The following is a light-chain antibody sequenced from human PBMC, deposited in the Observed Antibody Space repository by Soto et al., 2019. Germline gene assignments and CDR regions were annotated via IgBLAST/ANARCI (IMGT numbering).Light chain of an antibody. CDR2: EVS. V-gene: IGKV2D-29*02. CDR1: QSLLHITGESF. J-gene: IGKJ5*01. Sequence: DVVMTQTPLSLSVAPGQPASISCKSSQSLLHITGESFLFWYLQKPGQSPQLLIYEVSTRVSGVPDRFSGSGSGTDFTLEIRLVETDDVGIYYCMQSTQLPPTFGQGTRLGIE. CDR3: MQSTQLPPT.